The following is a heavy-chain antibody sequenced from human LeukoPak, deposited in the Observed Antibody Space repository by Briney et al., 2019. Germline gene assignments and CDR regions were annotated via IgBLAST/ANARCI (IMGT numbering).Heavy chain of an antibody. D-gene: IGHD6-13*01. CDR1: GYSFTSYW. J-gene: IGHJ4*02. CDR3: ARRVGSSSWFFDY. V-gene: IGHV5-51*01. CDR2: IYPGDSDT. Sequence: GESLKISCKGSGYSFTSYWIAWVRQMPGKGLEWMGIIYPGDSDTRYSPPFQGQVTISADKSISTACLQWSSLKASDTAMYYCARRVGSSSWFFDYWGQGTLVTVSS.